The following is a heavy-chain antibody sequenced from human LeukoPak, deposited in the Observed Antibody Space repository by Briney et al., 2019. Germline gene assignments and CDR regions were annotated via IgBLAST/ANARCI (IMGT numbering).Heavy chain of an antibody. CDR2: INHSGST. V-gene: IGHV4-34*01. J-gene: IGHJ4*02. CDR3: ARPGGTYSSSWYHY. D-gene: IGHD6-13*01. Sequence: PSETLSLTCAVYGGSFSGYYWSWIRQPPGKGLEWIGEINHSGSTNYNPSLKSRVTISVDTSKNQFSLKLSSVTAADTAVYYCARPGGTYSSSWYHYWGQGTLVTVSS. CDR1: GGSFSGYY.